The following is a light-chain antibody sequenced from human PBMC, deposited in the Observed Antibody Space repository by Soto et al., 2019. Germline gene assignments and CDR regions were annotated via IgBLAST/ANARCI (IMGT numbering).Light chain of an antibody. V-gene: IGLV1-47*02. CDR2: SND. CDR3: LTWDNSLSTVV. Sequence: QSVLTQPPSASGTPGQRVTISCSGSSSTIGRNSVYCYQHHPAMAAQLLIYSNDQRPSGVPDRFSGSKSGTSASLAISGVRSEDEADYYCLTWDNSLSTVVFGGGTKLTVL. J-gene: IGLJ2*01. CDR1: SSTIGRNS.